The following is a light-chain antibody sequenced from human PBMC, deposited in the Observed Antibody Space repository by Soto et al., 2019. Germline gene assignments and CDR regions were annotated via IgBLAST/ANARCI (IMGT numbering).Light chain of an antibody. CDR2: AAS. V-gene: IGKV1-27*01. J-gene: IGKJ3*01. Sequence: DIQMTQSPSSLSASVGDRVTITCRASQGISNYLAWYQQKPGKVPKLLIYAASTLQSGVPSRFSGSGSGTHFTLTTSSLQPEDVATYYCQKYNSALAFTFGPGTKVDIK. CDR1: QGISNY. CDR3: QKYNSALAFT.